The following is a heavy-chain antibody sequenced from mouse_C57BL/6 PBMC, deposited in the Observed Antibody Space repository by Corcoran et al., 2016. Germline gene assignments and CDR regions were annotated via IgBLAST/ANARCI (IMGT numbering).Heavy chain of an antibody. J-gene: IGHJ3*01. CDR1: GYAFSSYW. CDR2: IYPGDGDT. Sequence: VQLQQSGAELVKPGASVKISCKASGYAFSSYWMNWVKQRPGKGLEWIGQIYPGDGDTNYNGKFKGKATLTADKSSSTAYMQLSSLTSEDSAVYFCARVYDGYYSWFAYWGQGTLVTVSA. CDR3: ARVYDGYYSWFAY. V-gene: IGHV1-80*01. D-gene: IGHD2-3*01.